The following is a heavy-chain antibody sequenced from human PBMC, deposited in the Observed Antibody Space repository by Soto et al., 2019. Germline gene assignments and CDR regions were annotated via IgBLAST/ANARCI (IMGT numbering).Heavy chain of an antibody. CDR2: INPSGGST. V-gene: IGHV1-46*01. CDR1: GYTFTSYY. Sequence: GASAKVSCKESGYTFTSYYMHWVRQSPEQGLEWMGIINPSGGSTSYAQKFQGRVTMTRDTSTSTVYMELSSLRSEDTAVYYCARGGEVDTAMVSYYYYYGMDVWGQGPTVTVSS. J-gene: IGHJ6*02. CDR3: ARGGEVDTAMVSYYYYYGMDV. D-gene: IGHD5-18*01.